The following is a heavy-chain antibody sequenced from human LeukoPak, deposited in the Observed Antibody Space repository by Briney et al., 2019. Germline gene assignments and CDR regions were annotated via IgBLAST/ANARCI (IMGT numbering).Heavy chain of an antibody. Sequence: PSETLSLTCTVSGGSISSYYWSWVRQLPGKGLEWIGHIYDTGNTNYNPSLESRVTISVDTSKNQFSLRLTSVTAADTAVYFCARATPWLLPGYWGQGTLVTVSS. J-gene: IGHJ4*02. V-gene: IGHV4-59*01. CDR1: GGSISSYY. D-gene: IGHD3-22*01. CDR2: IYDTGNT. CDR3: ARATPWLLPGY.